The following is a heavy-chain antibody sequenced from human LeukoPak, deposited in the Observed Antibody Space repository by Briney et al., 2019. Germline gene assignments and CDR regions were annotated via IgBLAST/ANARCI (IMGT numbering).Heavy chain of an antibody. CDR3: ARVNRYYYYYGMDV. CDR2: IDYSGST. V-gene: IGHV4-30-4*01. CDR1: GGSISSGDYY. Sequence: SQTLSLTCTVSGGSISSGDYYWSWIRQPPGRGLEWLGYIDYSGSTYYNPSLKSRVTISVDTSKNQFSLKLNSVTAADTAVYYCARVNRYYYYYGMDVWGQGTTVTVSS. J-gene: IGHJ6*02. D-gene: IGHD1-14*01.